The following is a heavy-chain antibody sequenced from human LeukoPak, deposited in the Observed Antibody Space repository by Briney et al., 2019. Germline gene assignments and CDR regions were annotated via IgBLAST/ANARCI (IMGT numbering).Heavy chain of an antibody. D-gene: IGHD3-9*01. CDR2: ISYSGNT. Sequence: SETLFLTCTVSGGSINSYYWTWIRQPPGKRLEWIGFISYSGNTKYNPSLKSRVTMSGDMSKNQFTVKLISVTAADTAVYFCARHRQFDADAFDIWGQGRMVTVSS. CDR1: GGSINSYY. J-gene: IGHJ3*02. CDR3: ARHRQFDADAFDI. V-gene: IGHV4-59*08.